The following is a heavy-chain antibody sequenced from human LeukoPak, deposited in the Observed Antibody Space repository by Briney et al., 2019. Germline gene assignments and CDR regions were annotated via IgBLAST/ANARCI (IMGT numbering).Heavy chain of an antibody. CDR3: ARVCSGGSCYSLYY. V-gene: IGHV4-39*07. CDR2: IYYSGST. D-gene: IGHD2-15*01. Sequence: QPSETLSLTCTDSGGSISSSSYYWGWIRQPPGKGLEWIGSIYYSGSTYYNPSPKSRVTISVDTSKNQFSLKLSSVTAADTAVYYCARVCSGGSCYSLYYWGQGTLVTVSS. CDR1: GGSISSSSYY. J-gene: IGHJ4*02.